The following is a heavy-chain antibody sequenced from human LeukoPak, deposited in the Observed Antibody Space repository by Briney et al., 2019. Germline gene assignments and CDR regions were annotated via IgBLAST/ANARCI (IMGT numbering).Heavy chain of an antibody. J-gene: IGHJ4*02. V-gene: IGHV3-48*01. CDR3: AKSPADYGDDLFDC. D-gene: IGHD4-17*01. CDR1: GFSISNYG. CDR2: IRSDSSTK. Sequence: GGSLRLSCAGSGFSISNYGMNWVRQAPGKGLEWLSYIRSDSSTKYYADSVEGRFTVSRDNSKNTLYLQMNSLRAEDTAVYYCAKSPADYGDDLFDCWGQGTLVTVSS.